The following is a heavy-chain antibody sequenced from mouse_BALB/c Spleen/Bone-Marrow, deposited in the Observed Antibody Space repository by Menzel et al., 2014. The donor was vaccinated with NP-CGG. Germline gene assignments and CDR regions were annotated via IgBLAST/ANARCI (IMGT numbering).Heavy chain of an antibody. CDR3: AREYGNFRFAY. Sequence: QLKESAAELARPGASVKMSCKASVYTFTSYTMHWVKQRPGQGLEWIGYINPSSGYTEYNQKFKDKTTLTADKSSSTAYMQLSSMTSEDSAVYYCAREYGNFRFAYWVQGTLVSVSA. J-gene: IGHJ3*01. D-gene: IGHD2-10*02. CDR1: VYTFTSYT. V-gene: IGHV1-4*02. CDR2: INPSSGYT.